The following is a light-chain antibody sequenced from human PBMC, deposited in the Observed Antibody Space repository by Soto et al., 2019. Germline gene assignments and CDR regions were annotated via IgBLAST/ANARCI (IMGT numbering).Light chain of an antibody. CDR2: GSS. V-gene: IGKV1-12*01. CDR1: QGVSDW. CDR3: QQRSDWLT. Sequence: DIQMTQSPSSVSASVGDSVTITCRASQGVSDWVAWYQQKPGEAPKLLIYGSSSLLSGVPSRFSGTRSGTDFTLTISSLQPEDFAVYYCQQRSDWLTFGGGTKVEI. J-gene: IGKJ4*01.